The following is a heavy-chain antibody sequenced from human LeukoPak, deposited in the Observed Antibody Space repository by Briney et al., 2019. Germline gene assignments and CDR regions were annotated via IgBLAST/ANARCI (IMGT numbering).Heavy chain of an antibody. CDR3: AKGVYYYDSSGYPIDY. V-gene: IGHV3-33*06. J-gene: IGHJ4*02. CDR1: GFSFSSYG. Sequence: GGSLRLSCAASGFSFSSYGMHWVRQAQGKGLEWVAVIWYDGSNKYYADSVKGRFTISRDNSKNTLYLQMNSLRAEDTAVYYCAKGVYYYDSSGYPIDYWGQGTLVTVSS. D-gene: IGHD3-22*01. CDR2: IWYDGSNK.